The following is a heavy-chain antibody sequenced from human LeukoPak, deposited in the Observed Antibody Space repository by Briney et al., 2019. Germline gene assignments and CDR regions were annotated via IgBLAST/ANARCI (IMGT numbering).Heavy chain of an antibody. V-gene: IGHV4-59*01. CDR1: GGSISSYY. CDR3: ARCYGGKVGYYYYYYMDV. J-gene: IGHJ6*03. D-gene: IGHD4-23*01. CDR2: IYYSGST. Sequence: SETLSLTCTVSGGSISSYYWSWIRQPPGKGLEWIGYIYYSGSTNYNPSLKSRVTISVDTSKNQFSLKLSPVTAADTAVYYCARCYGGKVGYYYYYYMDVWGKGTTVTVSS.